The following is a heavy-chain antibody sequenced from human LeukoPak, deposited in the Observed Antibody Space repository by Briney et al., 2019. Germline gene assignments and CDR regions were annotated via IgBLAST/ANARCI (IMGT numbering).Heavy chain of an antibody. CDR3: AIEIVVVPAANSARWFDP. V-gene: IGHV1-2*02. D-gene: IGHD2-2*01. Sequence: ASVKVSCKASGYTFTGYYMHWVRQAPGQGLEWMGWIYPNSGSTNYAQKFQGRVTMTRDTSISTAYMELSRLRSDDTAVYYCAIEIVVVPAANSARWFDPWGQGTLVTVSS. CDR1: GYTFTGYY. CDR2: IYPNSGST. J-gene: IGHJ5*02.